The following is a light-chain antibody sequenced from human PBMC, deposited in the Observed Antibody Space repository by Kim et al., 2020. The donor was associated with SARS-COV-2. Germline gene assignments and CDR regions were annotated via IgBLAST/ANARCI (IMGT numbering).Light chain of an antibody. J-gene: IGKJ2*01. V-gene: IGKV1-39*01. CDR1: QNINNY. CDR2: AAS. CDR3: QQSYSTPYT. Sequence: SASVGDRVNITCRASQNINNYLNWYQQKPGKAPKLLISAASSLQSGVPSRFSGSGSGTDFTLTISSLQAEDLATYYCQQSYSTPYTFGQGTKLEI.